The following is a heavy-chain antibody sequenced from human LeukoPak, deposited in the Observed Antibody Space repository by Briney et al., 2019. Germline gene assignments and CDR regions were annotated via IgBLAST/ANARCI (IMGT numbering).Heavy chain of an antibody. V-gene: IGHV1-58*02. CDR1: GFTFTSSA. Sequence: SVKVSCKASGFTFTSSAMQWVRQARGQRLEWIGWIVVGSGNTNYAQKFQERVTITRDMSASTAYMELSSLRSEDTAVYYCAAAPLGYCSGGSCYPGAFDIWGQGTMVTVSS. D-gene: IGHD2-15*01. CDR3: AAAPLGYCSGGSCYPGAFDI. CDR2: IVVGSGNT. J-gene: IGHJ3*02.